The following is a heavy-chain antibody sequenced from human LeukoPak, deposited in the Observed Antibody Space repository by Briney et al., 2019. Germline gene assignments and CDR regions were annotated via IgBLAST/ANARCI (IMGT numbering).Heavy chain of an antibody. CDR3: LRDMHV. CDR1: GFTFDDYT. CDR2: ISWDGGST. V-gene: IGHV3-43*01. Sequence: GGSLRLSCAASGFTFDDYTMHWVRQAPGKGLEWVSLISWDGGSTYYADSVKGRFTISRDNAKMSLYLQMTSLRAEDTAVYYCLRDMHVWGQGTTVTVSS. J-gene: IGHJ6*02.